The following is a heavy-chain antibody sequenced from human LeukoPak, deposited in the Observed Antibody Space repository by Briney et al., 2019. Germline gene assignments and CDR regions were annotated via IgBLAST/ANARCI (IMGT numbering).Heavy chain of an antibody. CDR3: AKAELGVDTFFDY. J-gene: IGHJ4*02. Sequence: GGSLRLSCAASGFTFSSYAMTWVRQAPGKGLEWVSDISGNGDITYYADSVKGRFTISRDNSKNTLYLQMNSLRAEDTAVYYCAKAELGVDTFFDYWGQGTLVTVSS. V-gene: IGHV3-23*01. CDR1: GFTFSSYA. D-gene: IGHD3-3*01. CDR2: ISGNGDIT.